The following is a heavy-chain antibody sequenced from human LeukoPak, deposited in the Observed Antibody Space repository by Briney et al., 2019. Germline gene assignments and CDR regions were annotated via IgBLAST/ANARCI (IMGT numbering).Heavy chain of an antibody. J-gene: IGHJ4*02. CDR1: GFIFSTYS. D-gene: IGHD3-10*02. CDR2: ISSSSSTI. Sequence: GGSLRLSCQASGFIFSTYSMNWVRQAPGKGLEWVSYISSSSSTIYYADSVKGRFTISRDNAKNSVYLQMNSLRAEDTAVYYCARDFSDVRGNIFDSWGQGTLVTVSS. V-gene: IGHV3-48*04. CDR3: ARDFSDVRGNIFDS.